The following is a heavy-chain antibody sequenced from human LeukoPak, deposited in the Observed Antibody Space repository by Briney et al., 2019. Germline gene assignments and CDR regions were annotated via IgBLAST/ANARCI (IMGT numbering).Heavy chain of an antibody. Sequence: PETLSLTRTVSGYSISSGYYWSWIRQPPGKGLEWIGYIYYSGSTDYNPSLKSRVTISVETSKNQFSLKLSSVTAADTAVYYCARVTGYMIEDYFDYWGQGTLVTVSS. CDR1: GYSISSGYY. V-gene: IGHV4-61*01. CDR2: IYYSGST. D-gene: IGHD3-22*01. CDR3: ARVTGYMIEDYFDY. J-gene: IGHJ4*02.